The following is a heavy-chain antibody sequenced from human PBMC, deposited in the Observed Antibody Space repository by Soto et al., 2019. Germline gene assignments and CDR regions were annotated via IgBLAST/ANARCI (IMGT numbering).Heavy chain of an antibody. D-gene: IGHD3-10*01. CDR1: GYTFTSYY. Sequence: GASVKVSCKASGYTFTSYYMHWVRQAPGQGLEWMGIINPSGGSTSYAQKFQGRVTMTRDTSTSTVYMELGSLRSEDTAVYYCAGDRTSGHYYYYGMDVWGQGTTVTVSS. J-gene: IGHJ6*02. V-gene: IGHV1-46*01. CDR2: INPSGGST. CDR3: AGDRTSGHYYYYGMDV.